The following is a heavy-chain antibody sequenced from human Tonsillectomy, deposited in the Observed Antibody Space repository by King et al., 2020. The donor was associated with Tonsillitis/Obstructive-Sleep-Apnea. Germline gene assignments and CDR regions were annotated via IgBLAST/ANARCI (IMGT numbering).Heavy chain of an antibody. CDR2: MKSKTDGGTT. CDR1: GFTFSNAW. CDR3: RGAGY. Sequence: VQLVESGGGLVKPGGSLRLSCAAAGFTFSNAWMSWVRQAPGKGLEWFGRMKSKTDGGTTDYASPVKGRFTISRDDSKNTLYLQMNSLKTEDTGVYYCRGAGYWGQGTLVTVSS. D-gene: IGHD6-19*01. J-gene: IGHJ4*02. V-gene: IGHV3-15*01.